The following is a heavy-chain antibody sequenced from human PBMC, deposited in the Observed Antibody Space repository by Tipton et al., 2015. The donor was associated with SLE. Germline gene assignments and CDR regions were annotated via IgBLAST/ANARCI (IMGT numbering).Heavy chain of an antibody. Sequence: TLSLTCTVSGGSISSHYWSWIRQPPGKGLEWIGYIYYSGSTNYNPSLKSRVTISVDTSKNQFSLKLSSVTAADTAVYYCARFLSPGGFPTHTRYWTWQQGANWFGPWGQGTLVTVSS. CDR1: GGSISSHY. CDR2: IYYSGST. D-gene: IGHD6-13*01. V-gene: IGHV4-59*11. J-gene: IGHJ5*02. CDR3: ARFLSPGGFPTHTRYWTWQQGANWFGP.